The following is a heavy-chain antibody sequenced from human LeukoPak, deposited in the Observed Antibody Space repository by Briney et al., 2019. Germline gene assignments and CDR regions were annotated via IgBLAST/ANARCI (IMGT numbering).Heavy chain of an antibody. CDR2: IDRGGST. D-gene: IGHD3-22*01. V-gene: IGHV3-66*01. J-gene: IGHJ4*02. Sequence: GGSLRLSCAASGFTVSSNYMSWVRQAPGKGLEWVSSIDRGGSTHYADSVKGRFTISRDNSKNTLYLQMNSLRAEDTAVYYCAKDLLGYYDRRGYFDYWGQGTLVTVPS. CDR1: GFTVSSNY. CDR3: AKDLLGYYDRRGYFDY.